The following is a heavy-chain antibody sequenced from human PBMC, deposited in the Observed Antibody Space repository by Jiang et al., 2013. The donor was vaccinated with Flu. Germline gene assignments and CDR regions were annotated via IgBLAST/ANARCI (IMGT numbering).Heavy chain of an antibody. CDR1: GFTVSSNY. CDR2: IYSGGST. Sequence: VQLVESGGGLVQPGGSLRLSCAASGFTVSSNYMSWVRQAPGKGLEWVSVIYSGGSTYYADSVKGRFTISRHNSKNTVYLQMNSLRAEDTAVYYCARVGYCSGGNCYWDYWGQGTLVTVSS. J-gene: IGHJ4*02. V-gene: IGHV3-53*04. D-gene: IGHD2-15*01. CDR3: ARVGYCSGGNCYWDY.